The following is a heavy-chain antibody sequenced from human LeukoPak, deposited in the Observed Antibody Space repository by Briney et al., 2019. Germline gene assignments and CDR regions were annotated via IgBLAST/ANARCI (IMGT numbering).Heavy chain of an antibody. CDR2: ISYSVST. Sequence: SSETLSLTCTVSGGSINTFYWSWFRQSPGKGLEWIGFISYSVSTNYDPSLKSRVTILLDTPKNQVSLKLGSVTAADTAVYYCASTARWLFFDSWGPGILVTVSS. CDR1: GGSINTFY. CDR3: ASTARWLFFDS. D-gene: IGHD3-22*01. J-gene: IGHJ4*02. V-gene: IGHV4-59*01.